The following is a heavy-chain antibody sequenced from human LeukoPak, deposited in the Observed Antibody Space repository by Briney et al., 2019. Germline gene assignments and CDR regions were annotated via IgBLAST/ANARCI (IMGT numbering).Heavy chain of an antibody. J-gene: IGHJ4*02. CDR3: ARHWAAGDFDY. CDR1: GFTFSSYW. V-gene: IGHV4-39*01. D-gene: IGHD6-13*01. CDR2: INYSGST. Sequence: GSLRLSCAASGFTFSSYWMSWVRQAPGKGLEWIGSINYSGSTYYNPSLKSRVAIAVDTSKNQFSLNLSSVTATDTAVYYCARHWAAGDFDYWGQGTLVTVSS.